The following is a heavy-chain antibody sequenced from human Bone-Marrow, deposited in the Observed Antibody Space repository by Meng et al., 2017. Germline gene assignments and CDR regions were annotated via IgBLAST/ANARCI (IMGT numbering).Heavy chain of an antibody. CDR3: AIPPQQWLVRSEYFQH. Sequence: ASVKVSCKPSGYNFPDYYIHWVRRAPGQGLEWMGWINPNSGGTNYAQKFQGRVTMTRDTSISTAYMELSRLRSDDTAVYYCAIPPQQWLVRSEYFQHWGQGTLVTVSS. CDR2: INPNSGGT. V-gene: IGHV1-2*02. J-gene: IGHJ1*01. CDR1: GYNFPDYY. D-gene: IGHD6-19*01.